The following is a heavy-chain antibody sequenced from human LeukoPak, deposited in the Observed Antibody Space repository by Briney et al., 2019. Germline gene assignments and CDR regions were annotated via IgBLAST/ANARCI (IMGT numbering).Heavy chain of an antibody. CDR1: GFTFSTYS. Sequence: PGGSLRLSCAASGFTFSTYSMNWVRQAPGKGLEWVSSISSGSDHIYYADSVKGRFTISRDNAKNSLYLQMDSLRAEDTAVSFCARNDYASSSGYDFWGQGTLVTVSS. D-gene: IGHD6-6*01. CDR2: ISSGSDHI. CDR3: ARNDYASSSGYDF. V-gene: IGHV3-21*01. J-gene: IGHJ4*02.